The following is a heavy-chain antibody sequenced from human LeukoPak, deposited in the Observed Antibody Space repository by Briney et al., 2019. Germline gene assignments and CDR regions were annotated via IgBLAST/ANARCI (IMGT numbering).Heavy chain of an antibody. Sequence: PSETLSLTCTVSGGSISSYYWSWIRQPPGKGLEWIGYIYYSGSTNYNPSLKSRVTISVDTSENQFSLKLSSVTAADTAVYYCARLRGVTTPADYWGQGTLVTVSS. V-gene: IGHV4-59*08. D-gene: IGHD4-17*01. J-gene: IGHJ4*02. CDR3: ARLRGVTTPADY. CDR2: IYYSGST. CDR1: GGSISSYY.